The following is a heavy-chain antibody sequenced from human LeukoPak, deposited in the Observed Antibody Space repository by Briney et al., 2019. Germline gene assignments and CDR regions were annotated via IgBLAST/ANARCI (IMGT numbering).Heavy chain of an antibody. CDR3: ARDLGQQLTPNWFDP. Sequence: GGSLRLSCAASGFTFSSYSMNWVRQAQGKGLEWVSSISSSSSYIYYADSVRGRFTISRDNAKNSLYLQMNSLRAEDTAVYYCARDLGQQLTPNWFDPWGQGTLATVSS. CDR2: ISSSSSYI. D-gene: IGHD6-13*01. CDR1: GFTFSSYS. V-gene: IGHV3-21*01. J-gene: IGHJ5*02.